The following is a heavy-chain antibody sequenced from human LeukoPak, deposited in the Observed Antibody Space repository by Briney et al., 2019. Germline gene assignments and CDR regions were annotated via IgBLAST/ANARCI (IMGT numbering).Heavy chain of an antibody. V-gene: IGHV3-23*01. J-gene: IGHJ4*02. CDR2: IVASGGST. CDR1: GFIFSSYA. CDR3: AKDRSAIFGVVRPDY. D-gene: IGHD3-3*01. Sequence: GGSLRLSCAASGFIFSSYAMSWVRQAPGKGLEWVSSIVASGGSTYYADSVKGRFTISRDNSKNTLYLQMNSLRAEDTAVYYCAKDRSAIFGVVRPDYWGQGTLVTVSS.